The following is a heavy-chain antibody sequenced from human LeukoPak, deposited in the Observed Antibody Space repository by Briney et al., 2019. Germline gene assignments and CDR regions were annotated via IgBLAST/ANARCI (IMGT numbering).Heavy chain of an antibody. CDR2: IYTSGST. J-gene: IGHJ4*02. V-gene: IGHV4-61*02. CDR3: AREIAANVFYPFDY. CDR1: GYSISSGYY. Sequence: PSETLSLTCTVSGYSISSGYYWGWIRQPAGKGLEWIGRIYTSGSTNYNPSLKSRVTISVDTSKNQFSLKLSSVTAADTAVYYCAREIAANVFYPFDYWGQGTLVTVSS. D-gene: IGHD6-25*01.